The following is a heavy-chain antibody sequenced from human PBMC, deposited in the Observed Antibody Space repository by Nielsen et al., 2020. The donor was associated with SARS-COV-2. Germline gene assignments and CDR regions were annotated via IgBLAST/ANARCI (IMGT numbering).Heavy chain of an antibody. CDR1: GFTFNTFG. J-gene: IGHJ6*02. CDR2: ISYEGSKK. V-gene: IGHV3-30*18. D-gene: IGHD3-16*01. Sequence: AESLTLSCAASGFTFNTFGFSWVRQAPGKGLEWVARISYEGSKKYYAESLTGRFTVSRDTSKNTVYLQMNSLSVEDTAVYHCAKRRAVFMLTFGGEGAMDVWGQGTTVSVSS. CDR3: AKRRAVFMLTFGGEGAMDV.